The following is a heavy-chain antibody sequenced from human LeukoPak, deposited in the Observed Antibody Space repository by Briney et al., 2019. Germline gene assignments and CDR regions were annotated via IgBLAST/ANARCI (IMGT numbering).Heavy chain of an antibody. V-gene: IGHV3-30*02. CDR1: GFTFSSYG. D-gene: IGHD2-2*01. Sequence: GSLRLSCAASGFTFSSYGMHWVRQAPGKGLEWVAFIRYDGSNKYYADSVKGRFTISRDNSKNTLYLQMNSLRAEDTAVYYCAKNPNPYCSSTSCYPDYWGQGTLVTVSS. CDR2: IRYDGSNK. CDR3: AKNPNPYCSSTSCYPDY. J-gene: IGHJ4*02.